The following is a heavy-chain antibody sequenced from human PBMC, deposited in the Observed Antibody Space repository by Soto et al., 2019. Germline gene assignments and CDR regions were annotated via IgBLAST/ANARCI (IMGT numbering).Heavy chain of an antibody. J-gene: IGHJ4*02. CDR2: IWYDGSNK. CDR1: GFTFSSYG. V-gene: IGHV3-33*01. Sequence: GGSLRLSCAASGFTFSSYGRHWVRQAPGKGLEWVAVIWYDGSNKYYADSVKGRFTISRDNSKNTLYLQMNSLRAEDTAVYYCATSETRYSYGYCFDYWGQGTLVTVSS. D-gene: IGHD5-18*01. CDR3: ATSETRYSYGYCFDY.